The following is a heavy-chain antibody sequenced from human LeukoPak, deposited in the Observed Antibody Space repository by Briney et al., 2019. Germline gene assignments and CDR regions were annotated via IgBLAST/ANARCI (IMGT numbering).Heavy chain of an antibody. V-gene: IGHV1-2*02. D-gene: IGHD6-19*01. J-gene: IGHJ4*02. CDR1: GYTFTGYY. Sequence: ASVKVSCKASGYTFTGYYMHWVRQAPGQGLEWMGWINPNSGGTNYAQKFQGRVTMTRDTSISTAYMELSRLRSDDKAVYYCASGPIAVAGTWNFDYWGQGTLVTVSS. CDR2: INPNSGGT. CDR3: ASGPIAVAGTWNFDY.